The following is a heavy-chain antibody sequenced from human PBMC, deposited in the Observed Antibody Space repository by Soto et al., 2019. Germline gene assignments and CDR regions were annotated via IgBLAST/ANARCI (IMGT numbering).Heavy chain of an antibody. CDR3: ARDRLMATAGTARHYFGLDV. Sequence: SETLSLTCTVSGGSIRSGGYYWSWVRQSPRRGLEWIGNIYYSGSTYYNPSLKSRLAISVDTSKNQFSLNLSSVTAADTAVYYCARDRLMATAGTARHYFGLDVWGQGTTVTVSS. CDR2: IYYSGST. V-gene: IGHV4-31*03. D-gene: IGHD5-18*01. J-gene: IGHJ6*02. CDR1: GGSIRSGGYY.